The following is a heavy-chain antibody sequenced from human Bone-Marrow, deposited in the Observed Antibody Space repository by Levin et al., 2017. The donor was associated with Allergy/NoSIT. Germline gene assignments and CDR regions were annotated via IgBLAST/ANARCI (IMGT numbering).Heavy chain of an antibody. CDR1: GGSVSSYY. J-gene: IGHJ5*02. V-gene: IGHV4-59*02. Sequence: MSSETLSLTCSVSGGSVSSYYWSWIRQPPGKGLEYIGNIHHSGSTVYNPSLKSRVTMSIDTSKNQFSLKLYSVTAADTAVYYCAREPRNSYGYGWFDPWGQGTLVTVSS. CDR2: IHHSGST. CDR3: AREPRNSYGYGWFDP. D-gene: IGHD5-18*01.